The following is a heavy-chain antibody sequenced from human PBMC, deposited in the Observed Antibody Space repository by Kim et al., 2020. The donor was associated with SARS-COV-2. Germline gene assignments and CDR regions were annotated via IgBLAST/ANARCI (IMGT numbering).Heavy chain of an antibody. CDR2: ISGDSRDI. D-gene: IGHD6-6*01. J-gene: IGHJ4*02. CDR3: SRDPRPLDF. V-gene: IGHV3-11*06. Sequence: GGSLRLSCEASGFTFSKFYLTWLRQAPGRRLEWLSYISGDSRDISYADSVKGRFTISRDNGKNSLYLQMNSLRVEDTAVYYCSRDPRPLDFWGQGTLVTVSS. CDR1: GFTFSKFY.